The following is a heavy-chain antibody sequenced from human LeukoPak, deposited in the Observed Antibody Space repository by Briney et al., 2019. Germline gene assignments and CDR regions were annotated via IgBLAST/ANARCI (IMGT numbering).Heavy chain of an antibody. CDR1: GFAFISYK. J-gene: IGHJ4*02. Sequence: GGSLRLSCAASGFAFISYKMNWVRQAPGKGLEWLSYISSSSSTTYYADSMKGRFTISRDNSKNTLFLQMNSLRIEDTAVYYCANIPNSFGPDYWGQGSLVTVSS. CDR2: ISSSSSTT. D-gene: IGHD3-16*01. CDR3: ANIPNSFGPDY. V-gene: IGHV3-48*04.